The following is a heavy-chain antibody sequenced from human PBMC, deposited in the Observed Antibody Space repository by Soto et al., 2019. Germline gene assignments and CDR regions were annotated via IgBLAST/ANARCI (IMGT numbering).Heavy chain of an antibody. J-gene: IGHJ6*03. V-gene: IGHV3-23*01. CDR3: AKIPITIFGVVIIPYYYYMDV. D-gene: IGHD3-3*01. Sequence: EVQLLGSGGGLVQPGGSLRLSCAASGFTFSSYAMSWVRQAPGKGLEWVSAISGSGGSTYYADSVKGRFTISRDNSKNTLYLQMNSLRAEDTAVYYCAKIPITIFGVVIIPYYYYMDVWGKGTTVTVSS. CDR1: GFTFSSYA. CDR2: ISGSGGST.